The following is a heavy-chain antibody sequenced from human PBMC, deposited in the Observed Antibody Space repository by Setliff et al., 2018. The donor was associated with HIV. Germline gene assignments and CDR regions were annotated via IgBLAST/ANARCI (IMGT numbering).Heavy chain of an antibody. CDR3: ARGYRGSRWGGTKFGHFDY. D-gene: IGHD6-13*01. CDR1: GGSISSADYF. J-gene: IGHJ4*02. CDR2: IYASGSTSGST. V-gene: IGHV4-61*02. Sequence: KPSETLSLTCTVSGGSISSADYFWNWIRQPAGKRLEWIGRIYASGSTSGSTNYNPSLKSRVTISFDTSRSHFSLRLSSVTAADTAVYYCARGYRGSRWGGTKFGHFDYWGQGVVVTVSS.